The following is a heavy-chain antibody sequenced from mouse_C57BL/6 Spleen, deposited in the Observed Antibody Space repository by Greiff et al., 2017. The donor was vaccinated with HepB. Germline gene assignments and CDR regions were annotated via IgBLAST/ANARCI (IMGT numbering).Heavy chain of an antibody. J-gene: IGHJ1*03. D-gene: IGHD1-1*01. CDR3: ARDDYYGSSWYFDV. Sequence: VQLKESGGGLVKPGGSLKLSCAASGFTFSSYAMSWVRQTPEKRLEWVATISDGGSYTYYPDNVKGRFTISRDNAKNNLYLQMSHLKSEDTAMYYCARDDYYGSSWYFDVWGTGTTVTVSS. CDR1: GFTFSSYA. CDR2: ISDGGSYT. V-gene: IGHV5-4*01.